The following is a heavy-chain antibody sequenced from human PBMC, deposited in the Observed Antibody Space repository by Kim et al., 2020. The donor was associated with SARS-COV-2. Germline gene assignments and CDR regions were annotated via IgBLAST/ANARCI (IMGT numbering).Heavy chain of an antibody. CDR3: ARDSPVIAAAGTPYYYYGMDV. CDR1: GFTFSSYG. V-gene: IGHV3-33*01. CDR2: IWYDGSNK. D-gene: IGHD6-13*01. J-gene: IGHJ6*02. Sequence: GGSLRLSCAASGFTFSSYGMHWVRQAPGKGLEWVAVIWYDGSNKYYADSVKGRFTISRDNSKNTLYLQMNSLRAEDTAVYYCARDSPVIAAAGTPYYYYGMDVWGQGTTVTVSS.